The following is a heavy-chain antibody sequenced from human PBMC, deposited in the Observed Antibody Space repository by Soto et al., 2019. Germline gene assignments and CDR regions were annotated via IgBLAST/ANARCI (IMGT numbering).Heavy chain of an antibody. V-gene: IGHV3-23*01. CDR1: GFTFSSYA. CDR2: ISGSGGST. J-gene: IGHJ6*02. CDR3: ANPVGLIAVAGTSFRDV. Sequence: GGSLRLSCAASGFTFSSYAMSWVRQAPGKGLEWVSAISGSGGSTYYADSVKGRFTISRDNSKNTLYLQMNSLRAEDTAVYYCANPVGLIAVAGTSFRDVWGQGTTVTVSS. D-gene: IGHD6-19*01.